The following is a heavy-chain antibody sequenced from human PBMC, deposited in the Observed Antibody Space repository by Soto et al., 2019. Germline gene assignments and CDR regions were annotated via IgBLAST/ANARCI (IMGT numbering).Heavy chain of an antibody. CDR3: ARQWDYYDSSGRLDD. D-gene: IGHD3-22*01. CDR2: IRSKVNSYGT. Sequence: PAGSLRLSCVVSGFIFSDSPMHWVRQASGKGLEWVGRIRSKVNSYGTAYAASVKGRFTVSRDDSKNTAYLQMDGLKIEDTAMYYCARQWDYYDSSGRLDDWGQGT. V-gene: IGHV3-73*01. CDR1: GFIFSDSP. J-gene: IGHJ4*02.